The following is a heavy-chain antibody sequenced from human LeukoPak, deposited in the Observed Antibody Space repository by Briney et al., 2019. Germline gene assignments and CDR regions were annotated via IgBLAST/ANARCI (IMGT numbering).Heavy chain of an antibody. D-gene: IGHD3-22*01. CDR1: GGSFSGYY. V-gene: IGHV4-4*07. Sequence: PSETLSLTCAVYGGSFSGYYWSWIRQPAGKGLEWIGRIYTSGSTNYNPSLKSRVTMSVDTSKNQFSLKLSSVTAADTAVYYCARDSYYDSSGYLFDAFDIWGQGTMVTVSS. J-gene: IGHJ3*02. CDR3: ARDSYYDSSGYLFDAFDI. CDR2: IYTSGST.